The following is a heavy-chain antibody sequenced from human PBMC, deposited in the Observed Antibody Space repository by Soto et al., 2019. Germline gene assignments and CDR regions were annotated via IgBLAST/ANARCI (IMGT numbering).Heavy chain of an antibody. Sequence: KPSETLSLTCTVSGGSISGSSYYWGWIRQPPGKGLEWIGSIYYSGSTFYNPSLKGRVTISVDTSKNQFSLKLSSVTAADTAVYYCARHAPFLVVLVPAAISLWGQGTLVTVSS. CDR2: IYYSGST. CDR1: GGSISGSSYY. J-gene: IGHJ4*02. V-gene: IGHV4-39*01. D-gene: IGHD2-2*01. CDR3: ARHAPFLVVLVPAAISL.